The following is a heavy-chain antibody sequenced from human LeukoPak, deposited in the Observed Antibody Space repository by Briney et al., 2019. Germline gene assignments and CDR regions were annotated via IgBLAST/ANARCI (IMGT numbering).Heavy chain of an antibody. J-gene: IGHJ5*02. CDR3: ARGRAPIVVVVAATRGYWFDP. CDR2: IYSGGTT. V-gene: IGHV3-53*01. CDR1: GFTVSSNY. D-gene: IGHD2-15*01. Sequence: LSGGSLRLSCAASGFTVSSNYMSWVRQAPGKGLEWVSVIYSGGTTSYADSVKGRFTISRDNSKNTLFLQLNSLRAEDTAVYYCARGRAPIVVVVAATRGYWFDPWGQGTLVTVSS.